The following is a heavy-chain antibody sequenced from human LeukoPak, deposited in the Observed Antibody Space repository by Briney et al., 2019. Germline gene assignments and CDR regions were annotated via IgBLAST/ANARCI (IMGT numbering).Heavy chain of an antibody. CDR3: ARTGVGGYGEIDY. CDR2: IYYTEST. J-gene: IGHJ4*02. V-gene: IGHV4-39*01. D-gene: IGHD4-17*01. CDR1: GGSISSNNYY. Sequence: SETLSLTCTVSGGSISSNNYYWGWLRQPPGTGLEWIGSIYYTESTYYNPSLKSRVTISVDTSKNQFSLKLSSVTAADTAVYYCARTGVGGYGEIDYWGQGTLVTVSS.